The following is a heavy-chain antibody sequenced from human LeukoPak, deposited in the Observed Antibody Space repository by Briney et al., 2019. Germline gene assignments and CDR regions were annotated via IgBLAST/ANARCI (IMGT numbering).Heavy chain of an antibody. D-gene: IGHD3-16*01. J-gene: IGHJ5*02. Sequence: ASVRVSCKASGYTFTSYDINWVRQATGQGLEWMGWMNPNSGNTGYAQKFQGRVTITRNTSISTAYMELSSLRSEDTAVYYCARSSRWGSNLFDPWGQGTLVTVSS. CDR1: GYTFTSYD. V-gene: IGHV1-8*03. CDR2: MNPNSGNT. CDR3: ARSSRWGSNLFDP.